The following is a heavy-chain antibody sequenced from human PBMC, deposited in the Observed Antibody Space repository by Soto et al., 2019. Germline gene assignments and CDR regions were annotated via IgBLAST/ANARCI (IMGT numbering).Heavy chain of an antibody. CDR1: GGTFSSYA. CDR3: ARDAGYDSSGYFDY. CDR2: IIPILGIA. J-gene: IGHJ4*02. D-gene: IGHD3-22*01. Sequence: ASVKVSCKSSGGTFSSYAISWARQAPGQGLEWMGRIIPILGIANYAQKFQGRVTITADKSTSTAYMELSSLRSEDTAVYYCARDAGYDSSGYFDYWGQGTLVTVSS. V-gene: IGHV1-69*04.